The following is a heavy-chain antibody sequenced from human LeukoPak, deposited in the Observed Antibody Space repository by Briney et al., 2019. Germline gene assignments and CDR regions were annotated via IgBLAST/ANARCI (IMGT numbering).Heavy chain of an antibody. J-gene: IGHJ4*02. CDR2: ISYSGYT. V-gene: IGHV4-59*08. CDR1: GFTFSSYA. Sequence: GSLRLSCAASGFTFSSYAMSWVRQAPGKGLEWIGYISYSGYTNYNPSLKSRVTISPDTSKNRFSLDLSSVTAADTAVYYCARRSPYCGSDCYVFDYWGQGTLVTVSS. D-gene: IGHD2-21*02. CDR3: ARRSPYCGSDCYVFDY.